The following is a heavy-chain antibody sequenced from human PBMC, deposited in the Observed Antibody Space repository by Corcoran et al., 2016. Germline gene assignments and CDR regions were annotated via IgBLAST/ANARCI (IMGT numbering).Heavy chain of an antibody. J-gene: IGHJ6*02. CDR1: GGTFSSYA. CDR2: IIPIFGTA. D-gene: IGHD3-3*01. CDR3: AREAGLRFLEWLPHYGMDV. Sequence: QVQLVQSGAEVKKPGSSVKVSCKASGGTFSSYAISWVRQAPGQGLEWMGGIIPIFGTANYAQQFQGRVTITADKSTSTAYMELSSLRAEDTAVYYCAREAGLRFLEWLPHYGMDVWGQGTTVTGSS. V-gene: IGHV1-69*06.